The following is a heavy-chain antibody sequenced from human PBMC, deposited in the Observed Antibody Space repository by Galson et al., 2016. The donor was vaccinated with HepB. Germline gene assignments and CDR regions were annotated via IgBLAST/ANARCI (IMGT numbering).Heavy chain of an antibody. J-gene: IGHJ4*02. Sequence: SVKVSCKASGYTFTGYYMHWVRQAPGQGLEWMGWINPNSGGTNYAQKFQGRVTMTRDTSISTAYMELSRLRSDDTAVYYCARDWGVGTIIRAFDYWGQGTLVTVSS. CDR2: INPNSGGT. CDR3: ARDWGVGTIIRAFDY. V-gene: IGHV1-2*02. D-gene: IGHD5-12*01. CDR1: GYTFTGYY.